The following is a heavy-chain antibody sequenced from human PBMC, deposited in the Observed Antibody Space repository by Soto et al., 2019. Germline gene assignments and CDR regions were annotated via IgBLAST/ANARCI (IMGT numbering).Heavy chain of an antibody. V-gene: IGHV3-43*01. J-gene: IGHJ4*02. Sequence: PGGSLRLSCAASGFTFDDYTMHWVCQAPGKGLEWVSLISWDGGSTYYADSVKGRFTISRDNSKNSLYLQMNSLRTEDTALYYCARGPDSGSYSLPDYWGQGTLVTVSS. CDR3: ARGPDSGSYSLPDY. CDR1: GFTFDDYT. D-gene: IGHD1-26*01. CDR2: ISWDGGST.